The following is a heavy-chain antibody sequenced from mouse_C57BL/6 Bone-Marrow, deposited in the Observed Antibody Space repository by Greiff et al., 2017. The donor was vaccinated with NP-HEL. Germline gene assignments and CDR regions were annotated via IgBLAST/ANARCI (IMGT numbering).Heavy chain of an antibody. J-gene: IGHJ2*01. CDR2: INYDGSST. CDR1: GFTFSDYY. Sequence: EVQVVESEGGLVQPGSSMKLSCTASGFTFSDYYMAWVRQVPEKGLEWVANINYDGSSTYYLDSLKSRFIISRDNAKNILYLQMSSLKSEDTATYYCARDGGDSSGYYFDYWGQGTTLTVSS. CDR3: ARDGGDSSGYYFDY. V-gene: IGHV5-16*01. D-gene: IGHD3-2*02.